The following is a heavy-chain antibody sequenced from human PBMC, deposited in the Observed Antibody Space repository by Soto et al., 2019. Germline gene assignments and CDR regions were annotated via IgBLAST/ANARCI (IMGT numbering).Heavy chain of an antibody. Sequence: EVQLLESGGGLVQPGGSLRLSCAASGFTFSSYAMSWVRQAPGKGLEWVSAISGSGGSTYYADSVKGRFTISRDNSKNTLYRRMNSLRAEDTAVYYCAKGGGQFLEWLYFDYWGQGTLVTVSS. CDR3: AKGGGQFLEWLYFDY. CDR2: ISGSGGST. J-gene: IGHJ4*02. D-gene: IGHD3-3*01. CDR1: GFTFSSYA. V-gene: IGHV3-23*01.